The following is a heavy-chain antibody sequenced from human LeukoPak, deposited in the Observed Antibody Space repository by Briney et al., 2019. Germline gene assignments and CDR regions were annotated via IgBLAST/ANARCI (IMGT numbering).Heavy chain of an antibody. V-gene: IGHV4-39*01. D-gene: IGHD1-26*01. CDR3: ARRVGATEPQNDAFDI. CDR1: GGSISSSSYY. Sequence: SETLSLTCTVSGGSISSSSYYWGWIRQPPGKGLEWIGSIYYSGSTYYNPSLKSRVTISVDTSKNQFSLKLSSVTAADTAVYYCARRVGATEPQNDAFDIWGQGTMVTVSS. CDR2: IYYSGST. J-gene: IGHJ3*02.